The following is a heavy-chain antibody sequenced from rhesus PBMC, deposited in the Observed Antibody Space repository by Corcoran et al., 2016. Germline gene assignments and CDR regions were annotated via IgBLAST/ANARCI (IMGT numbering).Heavy chain of an antibody. CDR2: IAGSSGNT. V-gene: IGHV4-165*02. CDR1: GGSIRGYY. J-gene: IGHJ4*01. CDR3: ARGVITTVDY. D-gene: IGHD3-28*01. Sequence: QVQLQESGPGLVKPSETLSLTRAVSGGSIRGYYWNWIRQPPGKGLEWIGYIAGSSGNTYYNSSFKSRVTISTDTSKNQFSLKLSSVTAADTAVYYCARGVITTVDYWGQGVLVTVTS.